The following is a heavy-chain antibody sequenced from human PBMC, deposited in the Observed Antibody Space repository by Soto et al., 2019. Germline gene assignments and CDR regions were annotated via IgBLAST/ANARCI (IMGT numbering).Heavy chain of an antibody. J-gene: IGHJ4*02. CDR1: GGSISSSSYY. CDR3: ERLLGDWNYLYYFDY. Sequence: PSETLSLTCTVSGGSISSSSYYWGWIRQPPGKGLEWIGSIYYSGSTYYNPSLKSRVTISVDTSKNQFSLKLSSVTAADTAVYYCERLLGDWNYLYYFDYWGQGTLVNVSS. CDR2: IYYSGST. V-gene: IGHV4-39*01. D-gene: IGHD1-7*01.